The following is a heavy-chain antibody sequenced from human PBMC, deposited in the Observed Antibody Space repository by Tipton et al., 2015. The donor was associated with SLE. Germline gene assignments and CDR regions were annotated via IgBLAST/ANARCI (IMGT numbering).Heavy chain of an antibody. CDR2: ISSAGGSGTST. Sequence: GSLRLSCAASGFSFSNYAMSWVRQPPGKGLEWVSTISSAGGSGTSTYYTESVRGRFTISRDNSKNTLSLQMNSLTAEDTAMYYCAKDYTPYGWPYYYGMDVWGQGTTVTVSS. V-gene: IGHV3-23*01. D-gene: IGHD3-16*01. CDR1: GFSFSNYA. J-gene: IGHJ6*02. CDR3: AKDYTPYGWPYYYGMDV.